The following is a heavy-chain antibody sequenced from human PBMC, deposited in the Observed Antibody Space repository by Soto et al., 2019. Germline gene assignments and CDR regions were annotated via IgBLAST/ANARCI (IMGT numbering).Heavy chain of an antibody. V-gene: IGHV4-30-4*01. D-gene: IGHD3-3*01. CDR2: IYYSGST. CDR1: GGSISSGDYY. Sequence: LSLTCTVSGGSISSGDYYWSWIRQPPGKGLEWIGYIYYSGSTYYNPSLKSRVTISVDTSKNQFSLKLSSVTAADTAVYYCARGERLEWLTAYFDYWGQGTLVTVSS. CDR3: ARGERLEWLTAYFDY. J-gene: IGHJ4*02.